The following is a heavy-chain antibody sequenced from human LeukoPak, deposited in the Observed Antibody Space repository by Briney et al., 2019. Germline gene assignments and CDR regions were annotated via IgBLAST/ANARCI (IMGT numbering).Heavy chain of an antibody. CDR3: ARHTRSGYSYGYED. V-gene: IGHV4-39*01. CDR2: IHYTGST. Sequence: SETLSLTCTVSGGPISSSGFYWGWIRQPPGEGLEWTGSIHYTGSTYYNPSLKSRVTVSVDTSKNQFFLKVTSVTVADTAFYYCARHTRSGYSYGYEDWGQGTLVTVSS. J-gene: IGHJ4*02. CDR1: GGPISSSGFY. D-gene: IGHD5-18*01.